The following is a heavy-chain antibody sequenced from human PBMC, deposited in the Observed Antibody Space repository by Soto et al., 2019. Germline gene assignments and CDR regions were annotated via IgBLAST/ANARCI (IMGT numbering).Heavy chain of an antibody. D-gene: IGHD3-9*01. CDR3: ATSLYDILTGYYRYYYYYGMDV. J-gene: IGHJ6*02. CDR1: GYTFTSYG. CDR2: ISAYNGNT. Sequence: ASVKVSCKASGYTFTSYGISWVRQAPGQGLEWMGWISAYNGNTNYAQKLQGRVTTTTDTSTSTAYMELRSLRSDDTAVYYCATSLYDILTGYYRYYYYYGMDVWGQGTTVTVSS. V-gene: IGHV1-18*04.